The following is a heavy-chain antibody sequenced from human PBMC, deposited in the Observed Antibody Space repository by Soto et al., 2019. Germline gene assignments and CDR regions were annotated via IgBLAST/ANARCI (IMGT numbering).Heavy chain of an antibody. D-gene: IGHD5-18*01. CDR1: GGSISSGYYY. J-gene: IGHJ6*02. CDR3: ARALIQLWPHYYYGMDV. Sequence: SETLSLTCSVSGGSISSGYYYWSWIRQPPGKGLEWIGNIYYSGNTYYNPSLKSRLIISIDTSKNQFSLKLSSVTAADTAMYYCARALIQLWPHYYYGMDVWGQGTTVTVSS. CDR2: IYYSGNT. V-gene: IGHV4-30-4*01.